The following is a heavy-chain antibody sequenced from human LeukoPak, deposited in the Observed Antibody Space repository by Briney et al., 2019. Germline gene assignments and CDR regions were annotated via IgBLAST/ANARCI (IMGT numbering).Heavy chain of an antibody. J-gene: IGHJ4*02. CDR3: AREGDSSGYSSFDY. CDR2: ISYDGSNK. Sequence: GGSLRLSCAASGFTFSSYAMHWVRQAPGKGLEWVAVISYDGSNKYYADSVKGRFTISRDNSKNTLYLQMNSLRAEDTAVYYCAREGDSSGYSSFDYWGQGTLVTVSS. CDR1: GFTFSSYA. D-gene: IGHD3-22*01. V-gene: IGHV3-30*04.